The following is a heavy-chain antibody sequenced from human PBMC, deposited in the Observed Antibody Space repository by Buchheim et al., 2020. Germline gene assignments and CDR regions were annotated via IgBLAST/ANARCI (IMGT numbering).Heavy chain of an antibody. D-gene: IGHD3-9*01. CDR2: ISAYNGNT. V-gene: IGHV1-18*01. Sequence: QVQLVQSGAEVKKPGASVKVSCKASGYTFTSYGISWVRQAPGQGLEWMGWISAYNGNTNYAQKLQGRVTMTTDTSTSTAYMELRSLRSDDTAVYYCARDRLASRSYYYDILTGYYQRGDSEAIDIWGQGT. CDR3: ARDRLASRSYYYDILTGYYQRGDSEAIDI. J-gene: IGHJ3*02. CDR1: GYTFTSYG.